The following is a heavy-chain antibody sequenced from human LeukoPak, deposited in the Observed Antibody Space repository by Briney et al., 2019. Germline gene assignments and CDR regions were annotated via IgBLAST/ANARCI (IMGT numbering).Heavy chain of an antibody. CDR3: ARVKYSSSSPHFDY. V-gene: IGHV3-74*01. J-gene: IGHJ4*02. CDR2: INSDGSST. CDR1: GFTFSTNW. Sequence: GGSLRLSCAASGFTFSTNWMHWVRQAPGKGLVWVSRINSDGSSTSYADSVQGRFTISRDNSKNTLYLQMSSLRGEDTAVYYCARVKYSSSSPHFDYWGQGTLVTVSS. D-gene: IGHD6-13*01.